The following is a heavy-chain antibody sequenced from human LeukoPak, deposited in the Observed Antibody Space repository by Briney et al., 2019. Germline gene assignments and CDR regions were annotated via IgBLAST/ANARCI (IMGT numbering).Heavy chain of an antibody. J-gene: IGHJ5*02. V-gene: IGHV1-69*13. CDR3: ARLGYCSGGSCSTGQFDP. CDR1: GGTFSSYA. D-gene: IGHD2-15*01. CDR2: IIPIFGTA. Sequence: ASVTVSCKASGGTFSSYAISWVRQAPGQGLEWVGGIIPIFGTANYAQKFQGRVTITADESTSTAYMELSSLRSEDTAVYYCARLGYCSGGSCSTGQFDPWGQGSLVTVSS.